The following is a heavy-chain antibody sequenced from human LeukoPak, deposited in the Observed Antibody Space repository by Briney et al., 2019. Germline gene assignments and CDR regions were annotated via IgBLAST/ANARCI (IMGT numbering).Heavy chain of an antibody. Sequence: ASVKVSCKASGYTFTGYYMHWVRQAPGQGLEWMGRINPNSGGTNYAQKFQGRVTMTRDTSISTAYMELSRLRSDDTAVYYCARHFDFWSVENWFDPWGQGTLVTVNS. D-gene: IGHD3-3*01. CDR3: ARHFDFWSVENWFDP. V-gene: IGHV1-2*06. J-gene: IGHJ5*02. CDR1: GYTFTGYY. CDR2: INPNSGGT.